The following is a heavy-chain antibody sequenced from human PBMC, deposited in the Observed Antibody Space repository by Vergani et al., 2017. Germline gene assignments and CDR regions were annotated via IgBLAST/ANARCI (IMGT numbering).Heavy chain of an antibody. CDR3: ARDLGRSRVNSHYGMCV. CDR1: GGPFKNSA. J-gene: IGHJ6*02. V-gene: IGHV1-69*13. Sequence: QVQLVQSGAEVKKPGSSVKVSCKASGGPFKNSAFSWVRQVPGQGLEWMGRIITFFGTTDYAQKFQGRVAITADTSTSTVYMGLSSLRSEDTAVYYCARDLGRSRVNSHYGMCVWGQGTTVTVSS. CDR2: IITFFGTT. D-gene: IGHD4-23*01.